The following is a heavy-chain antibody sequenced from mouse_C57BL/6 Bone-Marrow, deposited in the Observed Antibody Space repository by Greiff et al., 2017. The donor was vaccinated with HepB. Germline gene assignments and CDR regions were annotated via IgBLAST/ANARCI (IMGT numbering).Heavy chain of an antibody. J-gene: IGHJ4*01. CDR2: IGGDGST. V-gene: IGHV2-3*01. Sequence: QVQLKESGPGLVAPSQSLSITCTVSGFSLTSYGVSWVRQPPGKGLEWLGVIGGDGSTNYHSALISRLSISKDNSKSQVFLKLNRLQTDDTATYYCAKKVDGYPLYYYAMDYWGQGTSVTVSS. D-gene: IGHD2-3*01. CDR3: AKKVDGYPLYYYAMDY. CDR1: GFSLTSYG.